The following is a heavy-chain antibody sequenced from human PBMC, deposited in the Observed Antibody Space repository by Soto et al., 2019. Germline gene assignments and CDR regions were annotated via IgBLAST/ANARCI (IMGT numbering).Heavy chain of an antibody. CDR2: IYHSGST. CDR1: GGSISSSNW. Sequence: QVQLQESGPGLVKPSGTLSLTCAVSGGSISSSNWWSWVRQPPGKGREWIGEIYHSGSTNYNPSLNSRVTISVDKSKNQFSLKLSSVTAADTAVYYCARDAVVEGRFWFDPWGQGTLVTVSS. CDR3: ARDAVVEGRFWFDP. J-gene: IGHJ5*02. V-gene: IGHV4-4*02. D-gene: IGHD2-15*01.